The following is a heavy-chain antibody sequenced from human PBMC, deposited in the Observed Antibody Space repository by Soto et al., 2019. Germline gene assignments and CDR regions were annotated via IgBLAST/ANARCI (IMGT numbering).Heavy chain of an antibody. CDR1: GFTFSSYA. V-gene: IGHV3-64D*08. Sequence: GGSLRLSCSASGFTFSSYAMHWVRQAPGKGLEYVSAISSNGGSTYYADSVKGRFTISRDNSKNTLYLQMSSLRAEDTAVYYCVKPINYYDSSGYYLGAFDYWGQGTLVTVSS. CDR3: VKPINYYDSSGYYLGAFDY. CDR2: ISSNGGST. D-gene: IGHD3-22*01. J-gene: IGHJ4*02.